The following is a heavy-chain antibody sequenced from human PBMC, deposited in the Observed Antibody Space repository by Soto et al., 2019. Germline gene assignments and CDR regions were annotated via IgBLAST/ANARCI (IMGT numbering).Heavy chain of an antibody. CDR1: GYTFTSYY. CDR3: ARVRGGELYDGMDV. D-gene: IGHD3-10*01. V-gene: IGHV1-46*01. Sequence: QVQLVQSGAEVKKPGASVKVSCKASGYTFTSYYIHCMRQAPGQGLEWMGVINPSGGSTSYAQKFQGRVTMTRDTSTSTVYMELSSLRSEDTAVYYCARVRGGELYDGMDVWGQGTTVTVSS. CDR2: INPSGGST. J-gene: IGHJ6*02.